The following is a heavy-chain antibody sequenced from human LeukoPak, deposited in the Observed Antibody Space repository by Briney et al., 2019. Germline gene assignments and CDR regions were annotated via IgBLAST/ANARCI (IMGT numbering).Heavy chain of an antibody. Sequence: AAAKVSCKASGYSFSSNSISRVRHAPGPGLERMGWISAYNGNTNNAQKHQGRVSMTIDTSTRTAYMELRSLRSDDAAVYYCARSPRPRYGSSAYYGDWGQGTLVTISS. V-gene: IGHV1-18*01. CDR2: ISAYNGNT. D-gene: IGHD3-22*01. J-gene: IGHJ4*02. CDR1: GYSFSSNS. CDR3: ARSPRPRYGSSAYYGD.